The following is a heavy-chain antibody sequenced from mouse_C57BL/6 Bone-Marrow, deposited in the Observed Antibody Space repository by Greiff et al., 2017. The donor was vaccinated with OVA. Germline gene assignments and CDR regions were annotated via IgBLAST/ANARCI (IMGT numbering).Heavy chain of an antibody. D-gene: IGHD1-1*01. Sequence: QVQLQQSGAELARPGASVKLSCKASGYTFTSYGISWVKQRTGQGLEWIGEIYPRSGNTYYNEKFKGKATLTADKSSSTAYMELRSLTSEDSAVYFGARGYYGSSPYWYFDVWGTGTTVTVSS. CDR2: IYPRSGNT. J-gene: IGHJ1*03. CDR1: GYTFTSYG. CDR3: ARGYYGSSPYWYFDV. V-gene: IGHV1-81*01.